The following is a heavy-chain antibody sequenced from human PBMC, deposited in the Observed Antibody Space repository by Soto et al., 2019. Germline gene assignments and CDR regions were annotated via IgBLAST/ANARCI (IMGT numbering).Heavy chain of an antibody. Sequence: EVQLVESGGGLIQPGGSLRLSCAASGFTVSSNYMSWVRQAPGKGLEWVSVIYSGGSTYYADSVKGRFTISRDNSKNTLYPQMNRLGAEDTAVYYCARQGGDYSCCYYGHGAFDIWGQGTMVTVSS. CDR1: GFTVSSNY. CDR3: ARQGGDYSCCYYGHGAFDI. D-gene: IGHD3-22*01. J-gene: IGHJ3*02. CDR2: IYSGGST. V-gene: IGHV3-53*01.